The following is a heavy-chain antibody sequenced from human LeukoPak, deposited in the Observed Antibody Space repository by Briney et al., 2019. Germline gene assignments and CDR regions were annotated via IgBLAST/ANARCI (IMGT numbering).Heavy chain of an antibody. CDR1: GFTFSSNY. J-gene: IGHJ3*02. CDR2: IYSGGTI. V-gene: IGHV3-53*01. D-gene: IGHD4-17*01. CDR3: AREATVSQGAFDI. Sequence: PGGSLRLSCAASGFTFSSNYMSWVRQAPGKGLEWVSVIYSGGTIYYADSVKGRFTISRDSSKKTVYLQMNSLRAEDTAVYYCAREATVSQGAFDIWGQGTMVTVSS.